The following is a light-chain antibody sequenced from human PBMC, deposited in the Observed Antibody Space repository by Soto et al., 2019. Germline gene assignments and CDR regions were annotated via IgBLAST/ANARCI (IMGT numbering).Light chain of an antibody. CDR2: GAS. Sequence: DIVMTQSPATLSGSPGQTPTFSCWARQSVSSSYLAWYQQKPGQAPRPLIXGASTRATAIPDRFSGSGSGTDFTLTITRLVTADFAVYYCQQYGGSVPWTFGPGTKVDIK. J-gene: IGKJ1*01. V-gene: IGKV3-20*01. CDR3: QQYGGSVPWT. CDR1: QSVSSSY.